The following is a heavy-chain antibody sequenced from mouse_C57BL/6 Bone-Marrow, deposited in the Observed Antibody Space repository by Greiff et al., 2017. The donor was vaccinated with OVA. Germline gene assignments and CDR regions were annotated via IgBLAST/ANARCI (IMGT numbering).Heavy chain of an antibody. Sequence: EVMLVESGGGLVKPGGSLKLSCAASGFTFSDYGMHWVRQAPEKGLEWVAYISSGSSTIYYADTVKGRFTISRENAKNTLFLQMTSLRSEDTAMYYCARRDYYGSRWYFDVWGTGTTVTVSS. D-gene: IGHD1-1*01. V-gene: IGHV5-17*01. J-gene: IGHJ1*03. CDR1: GFTFSDYG. CDR2: ISSGSSTI. CDR3: ARRDYYGSRWYFDV.